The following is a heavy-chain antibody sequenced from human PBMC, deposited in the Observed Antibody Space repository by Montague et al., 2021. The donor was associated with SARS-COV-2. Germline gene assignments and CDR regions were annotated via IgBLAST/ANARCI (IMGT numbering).Heavy chain of an antibody. CDR3: SSREPLGADYALAI. V-gene: IGHV4-59*01. D-gene: IGHD1-26*01. Sequence: SETLSLTCTVSGGSSSTDYWCWIRQPPAKGLEWIGYITYSGSTTYYPSLTSRVTITIDTAKYQFSLKLSSVTAADTAVYYCSSREPLGADYALAIWGQGTMVTVSS. CDR1: GGSSSTDY. J-gene: IGHJ3*02. CDR2: ITYSGST.